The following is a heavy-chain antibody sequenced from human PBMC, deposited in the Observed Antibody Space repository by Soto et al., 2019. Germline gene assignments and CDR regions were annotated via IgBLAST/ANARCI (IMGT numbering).Heavy chain of an antibody. Sequence: EVQLVESGGGLVQTGGSLRLSCAASGLNFSIFSMNWVRQSPGKGLEWVSYIISSSSNIYYAGSVKGRFTISRDNDKNSLYLQMNSLRDEDTAVYYSARDQYSGSYFGYYYGMDVWCQGTTVTASS. CDR2: IISSSSNI. V-gene: IGHV3-48*02. CDR3: ARDQYSGSYFGYYYGMDV. CDR1: GLNFSIFS. J-gene: IGHJ6*02. D-gene: IGHD1-26*01.